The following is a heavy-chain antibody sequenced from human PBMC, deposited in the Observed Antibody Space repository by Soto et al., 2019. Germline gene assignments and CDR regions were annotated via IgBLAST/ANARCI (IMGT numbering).Heavy chain of an antibody. J-gene: IGHJ4*02. Sequence: QLQLQESGPGLVKPSETLSLTCTVSGGSISSSSYYWGWIRQPPGKGLEWIGSIYYSGSTYYNPSLKSRVTISVDTSKNQFSLKLSSVTAADTAVFYCATAPVGSSGAYYFDYWGQGTLVTVSS. CDR1: GGSISSSSYY. CDR2: IYYSGST. D-gene: IGHD3-22*01. CDR3: ATAPVGSSGAYYFDY. V-gene: IGHV4-39*01.